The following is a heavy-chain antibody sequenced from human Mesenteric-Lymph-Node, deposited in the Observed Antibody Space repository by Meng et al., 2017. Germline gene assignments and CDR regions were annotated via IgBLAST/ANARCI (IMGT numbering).Heavy chain of an antibody. D-gene: IGHD3-22*01. CDR3: TSSAVYYYDGSGHHYFDY. CDR1: GFIFGDYA. CDR2: IRSKAYGGTI. Sequence: GEALKISCTVSGFIFGDYAVTWIRQAPGKGLEWVGFIRSKAYGGTIEYAASVIGRFTISRDDSNSIAYLLMNSLKTEDTAVYYCTSSAVYYYDGSGHHYFDYWGQGTLVTVSS. V-gene: IGHV3-49*03. J-gene: IGHJ4*02.